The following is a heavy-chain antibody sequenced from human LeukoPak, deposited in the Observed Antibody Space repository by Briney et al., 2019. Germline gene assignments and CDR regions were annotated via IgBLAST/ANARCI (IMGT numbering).Heavy chain of an antibody. D-gene: IGHD6-13*01. V-gene: IGHV4-38-2*01. CDR3: ASPGTAAAGTYGHAFDI. Sequence: PSETLSLTCAVSGYSISSGYYWGWIRQPPGNGLEWIGSIYHSGSTYYNPSLKSRVTISVDTSKNQFSLKLSSVTAADTAVYYCASPGTAAAGTYGHAFDIWGQGTMVTVSS. CDR2: IYHSGST. J-gene: IGHJ3*02. CDR1: GYSISSGYY.